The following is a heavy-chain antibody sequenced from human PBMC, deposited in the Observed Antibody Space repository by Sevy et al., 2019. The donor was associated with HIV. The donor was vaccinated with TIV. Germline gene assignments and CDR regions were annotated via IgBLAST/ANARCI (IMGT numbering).Heavy chain of an antibody. CDR2: ISGSGGST. Sequence: GGSLRLSCAASGFTFSSYAMSWVRQAPGKGLEWVSAISGSGGSTYYADSVKGRFTISRDNSKNTVYLQMNSLRAEDTAVYYCAKDRADGYCSGGSCYQPNWFDPWGQGTLVTVSS. J-gene: IGHJ5*02. D-gene: IGHD2-15*01. CDR3: AKDRADGYCSGGSCYQPNWFDP. V-gene: IGHV3-23*01. CDR1: GFTFSSYA.